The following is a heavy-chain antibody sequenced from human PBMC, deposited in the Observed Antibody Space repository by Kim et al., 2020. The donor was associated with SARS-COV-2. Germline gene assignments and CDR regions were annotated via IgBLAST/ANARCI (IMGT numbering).Heavy chain of an antibody. J-gene: IGHJ4*02. D-gene: IGHD6-13*01. CDR3: ARSGHGYSSSWYSY. Sequence: GGSLRLSCAASGFTFSSYSMNWVRQAPGKGLEWVSSISSSSSYIYYADSVKGRFTISRDNAKNSLYLQMNSLRAEDTAVYYCARSGHGYSSSWYSYWGQGTLVTVSS. V-gene: IGHV3-21*01. CDR2: ISSSSSYI. CDR1: GFTFSSYS.